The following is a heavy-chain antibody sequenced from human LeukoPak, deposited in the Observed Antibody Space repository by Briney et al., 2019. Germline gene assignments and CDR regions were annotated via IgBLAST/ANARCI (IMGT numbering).Heavy chain of an antibody. CDR3: ARDRGYYGSGSSDAFDI. Sequence: SAKVSCKASGGTFSSYAISWVRQAPGQGLEWMGGIIPIFGTANYAQKFQGRVTITADESTSTAYMELSSLRSEDTAVYYCARDRGYYGSGSSDAFDIWGQGTMVTVSS. D-gene: IGHD3-10*01. CDR2: IIPIFGTA. V-gene: IGHV1-69*01. J-gene: IGHJ3*02. CDR1: GGTFSSYA.